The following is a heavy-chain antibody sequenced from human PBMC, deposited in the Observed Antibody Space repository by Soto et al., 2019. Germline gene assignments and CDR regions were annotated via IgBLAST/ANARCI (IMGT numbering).Heavy chain of an antibody. CDR3: ARVSTGLLWFGELFGSHSMRYYYYGMDV. CDR2: ISAYNGNT. V-gene: IGHV1-18*04. J-gene: IGHJ6*02. D-gene: IGHD3-10*01. CDR1: GYTFTSYY. Sequence: ASVKVSCKASGYTFTSYYMHWVRQAPGQGLEWMGWISAYNGNTNYAQKLQGRVTMTTDTSTSTAYMELRSLRSDDTAVYYCARVSTGLLWFGELFGSHSMRYYYYGMDVWGQGTTVTVSS.